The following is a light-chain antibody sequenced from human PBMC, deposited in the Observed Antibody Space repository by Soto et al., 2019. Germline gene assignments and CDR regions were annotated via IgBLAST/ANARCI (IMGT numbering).Light chain of an antibody. Sequence: EIVLTQSPGTLSLSPGERATLSCRASQSVSSSYLAWYQQKPGQAPRLLIYGASSRATGIPDRFSGSGYGTDFTLTISRLEPEDFAVYYCQQYGSSPGTFGGGTKGEIK. J-gene: IGKJ4*01. CDR3: QQYGSSPGT. CDR2: GAS. CDR1: QSVSSSY. V-gene: IGKV3-20*01.